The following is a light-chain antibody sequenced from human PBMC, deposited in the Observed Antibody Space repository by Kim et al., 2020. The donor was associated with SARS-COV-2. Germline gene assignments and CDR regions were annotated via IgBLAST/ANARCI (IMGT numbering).Light chain of an antibody. CDR2: GAC. J-gene: IGKJ1*01. CDR1: TTSNSSY. V-gene: IGKV3-20*01. Sequence: SPEETAPLSCTGRTTSNSSYLAWLQQTGGEPPMLLMCGACSRATIIPDRCSGSGSGTYFTLTISRLEPEDFAVYYYHQYGTSPETFGPGTKLDIK. CDR3: HQYGTSPET.